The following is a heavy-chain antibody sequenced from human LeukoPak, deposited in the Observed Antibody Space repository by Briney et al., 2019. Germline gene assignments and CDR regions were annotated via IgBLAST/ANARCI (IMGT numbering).Heavy chain of an antibody. CDR3: ARAVYGFDAFDI. Sequence: GGSLRLSCAASGFTFSSYSMNWVRQAPGKGLEWVSSISSSSSYIYYADSVKGRFTISRDNAKNSLYLQMNSLRAEDTAVYYCARAVYGFDAFDIWGQGTMVTVSS. D-gene: IGHD4-17*01. CDR2: ISSSSSYI. CDR1: GFTFSSYS. V-gene: IGHV3-21*01. J-gene: IGHJ3*02.